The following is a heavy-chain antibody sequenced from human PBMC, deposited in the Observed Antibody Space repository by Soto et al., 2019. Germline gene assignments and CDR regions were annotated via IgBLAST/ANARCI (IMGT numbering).Heavy chain of an antibody. D-gene: IGHD6-19*01. J-gene: IGHJ4*02. CDR1: GFTFSDHW. V-gene: IGHV3-74*01. CDR3: ARGYSSGPDY. CDR2: INSDGSTT. Sequence: EVRLVESGGGVVQPGGSLRLSCAASGFTFSDHWMHWVRQVPGKGLVWVARINSDGSTTTYADSVKGRFTISRANARNTLCLQMDSLRAGDTGLYYCARGYSSGPDYWGQGSLVTGSS.